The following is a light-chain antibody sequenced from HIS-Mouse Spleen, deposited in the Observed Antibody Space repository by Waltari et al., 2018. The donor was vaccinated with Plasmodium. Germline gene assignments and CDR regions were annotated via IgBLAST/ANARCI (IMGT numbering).Light chain of an antibody. CDR3: QQYDNLPYT. J-gene: IGKJ2*01. CDR1: HDISNY. Sequence: IQMTQSPSPLSASVGDRVTITCQASHDISNYLNWYQQKPGKAPKLLIYDASNLETGVPSRFSGSGSGTDFTFTISSLQPEDIATYYCQQYDNLPYTFGQGTKLEIK. CDR2: DAS. V-gene: IGKV1-33*01.